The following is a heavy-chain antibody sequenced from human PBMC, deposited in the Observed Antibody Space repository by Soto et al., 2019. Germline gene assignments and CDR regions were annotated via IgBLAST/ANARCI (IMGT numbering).Heavy chain of an antibody. CDR2: IFYRGST. J-gene: IGHJ4*02. D-gene: IGHD1-26*01. CDR1: GGSISSTGYF. V-gene: IGHV4-31*03. Sequence: QVQLQESGPGLVKPSQTLSLTCTVSGGSISSTGYFWTWIRQHPGKGLEWIGYIFYRGSTFHNPSLKSRVTISVDAAKNQFSLELSSVTAADTAVYYCAREAGSGDDFDYWGQGTLVTVSS. CDR3: AREAGSGDDFDY.